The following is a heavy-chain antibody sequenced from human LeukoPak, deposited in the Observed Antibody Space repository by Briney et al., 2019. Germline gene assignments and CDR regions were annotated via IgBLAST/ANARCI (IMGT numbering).Heavy chain of an antibody. CDR2: INHSGST. V-gene: IGHV4-34*01. J-gene: IGHJ4*02. D-gene: IGHD3-10*02. Sequence: PSETLSLTCAVYGGSFSGYYWSWIRQPPGKGLEWIGEINHSGSTNYNPSLKSRVTISVDTSKNQFSLKLSSVTAADTAAYYCARAYGRTGSYFDYWGQGTLVTVSS. CDR3: ARAYGRTGSYFDY. CDR1: GGSFSGYY.